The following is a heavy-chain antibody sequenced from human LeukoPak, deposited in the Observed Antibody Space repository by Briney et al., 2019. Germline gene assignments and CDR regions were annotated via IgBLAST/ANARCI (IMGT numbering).Heavy chain of an antibody. CDR2: ISYDGRNK. CDR1: GFLFSNHG. V-gene: IGHV3-30*18. J-gene: IGHJ4*02. CDR3: VKDGDDSGWNYFDY. D-gene: IGHD6-19*01. Sequence: GGSLRLSCAASGFLFSNHGMHWVRQAPGKGLEWVAVISYDGRNKYYADSVKGRFTISRDNSQNTQSLQMTSLRAEDTAVYYCVKDGDDSGWNYFDYWGQGTLVTVSS.